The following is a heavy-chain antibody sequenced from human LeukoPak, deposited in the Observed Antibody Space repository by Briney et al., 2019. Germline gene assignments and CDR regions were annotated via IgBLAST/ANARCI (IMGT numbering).Heavy chain of an antibody. CDR3: ARLYYGSGSYYKSDAFDV. Sequence: SETLSLTCTVSGGSISSYYWSWIRQPPGKGLEWIGYIHYSGSTNYNPSLKSRVTISVDTSKNQFSLKLSSVTAADTAVYYCARLYYGSGSYYKSDAFDVWGQGTMVTVSS. J-gene: IGHJ3*01. D-gene: IGHD3-10*01. V-gene: IGHV4-59*01. CDR1: GGSISSYY. CDR2: IHYSGST.